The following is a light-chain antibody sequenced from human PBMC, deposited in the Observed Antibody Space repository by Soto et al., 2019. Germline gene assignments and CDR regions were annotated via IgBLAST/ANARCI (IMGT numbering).Light chain of an antibody. V-gene: IGKV2-28*01. Sequence: DIVMTQSPSSLPVTPGKPASISGRDRQSLLHSNGYNYVDWYLQKQGQSPQLLIYLGSNRATRVPARFSGSGSGTDFTLKISRVEPEDFGVYYRMQALQTRTFGQGTKVDIK. CDR2: LGS. J-gene: IGKJ1*01. CDR1: QSLLHSNGYNY. CDR3: MQALQTRT.